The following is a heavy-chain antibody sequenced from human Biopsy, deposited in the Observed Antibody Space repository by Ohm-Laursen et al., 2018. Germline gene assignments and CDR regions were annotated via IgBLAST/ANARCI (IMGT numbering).Heavy chain of an antibody. D-gene: IGHD1-26*01. CDR2: IYGGGSPV. Sequence: SLRLPCSASGFAFNLYEMNWVRQAPGKGMEWLSYIYGGGSPVSYADSVKGRFTISRDNAQNSLYLHMNSLRAEDTAVYYCARLNSGTYDASDLWGQGTMVIVSS. CDR1: GFAFNLYE. J-gene: IGHJ3*01. V-gene: IGHV3-48*03. CDR3: ARLNSGTYDASDL.